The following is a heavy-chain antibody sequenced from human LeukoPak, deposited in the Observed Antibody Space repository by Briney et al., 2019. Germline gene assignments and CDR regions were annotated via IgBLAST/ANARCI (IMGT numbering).Heavy chain of an antibody. CDR3: AALGYSGSYLDY. J-gene: IGHJ4*02. CDR1: GFTFSSYS. Sequence: GGSLRLSCAASGFTFSSYSMNWVRQAPGKGLEWVSSISSSSSYIYYADSVKGRFTISRDNAKNSLYLQMNSLRAEDTVVYYCAALGYSGSYLDYWGQGTLVTVSS. CDR2: ISSSSSYI. D-gene: IGHD1-26*01. V-gene: IGHV3-21*01.